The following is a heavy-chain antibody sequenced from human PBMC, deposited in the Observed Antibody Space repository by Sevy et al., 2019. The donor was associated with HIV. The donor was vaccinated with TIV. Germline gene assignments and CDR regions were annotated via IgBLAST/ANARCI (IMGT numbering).Heavy chain of an antibody. Sequence: ASVKVSCKASGGTFSSYAISWVRQAPGQGLEWMGGIIPIFGTANYAQKFQGRVTITADESTSTAYMELGSLRSEDTTVYYCASPQPYCSSTSCYERPYYYGMDVWGQGTTVTVSS. J-gene: IGHJ6*02. V-gene: IGHV1-69*13. CDR1: GGTFSSYA. D-gene: IGHD2-2*01. CDR3: ASPQPYCSSTSCYERPYYYGMDV. CDR2: IIPIFGTA.